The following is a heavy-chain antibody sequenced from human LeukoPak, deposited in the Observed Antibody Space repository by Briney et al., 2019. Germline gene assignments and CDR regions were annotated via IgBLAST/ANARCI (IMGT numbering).Heavy chain of an antibody. CDR3: ASGQTYSSSWQGDYYYGMDV. V-gene: IGHV1-18*01. Sequence: ASVKVSCKASGYTFTNYGISWVRQAPGQGLEWMGWISAYNGNTKYAQKVQGRVTMTTDTSTNTAYMELRSLRSDDTAVYYCASGQTYSSSWQGDYYYGMDVWGQGTTVTVSS. D-gene: IGHD6-13*01. CDR2: ISAYNGNT. J-gene: IGHJ6*02. CDR1: GYTFTNYG.